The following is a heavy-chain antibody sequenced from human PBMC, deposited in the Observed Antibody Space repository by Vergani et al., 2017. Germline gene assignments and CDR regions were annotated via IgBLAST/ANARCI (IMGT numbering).Heavy chain of an antibody. CDR3: ARDPGGDYAFFWFDP. CDR1: GFTFSDYY. V-gene: IGHV3-11*06. Sequence: QVQLVESGGGLVKPGGSLRLSCAASGFTFSDYYMSWIRQAPGKGLEWVSYISSSSSYTNYADSVKGRFTISRDNAKNSLYLQMNSLRAEDTAVYYCARDPGGDYAFFWFDPWGQGTLVTVSS. D-gene: IGHD4-17*01. CDR2: ISSSSSYT. J-gene: IGHJ5*02.